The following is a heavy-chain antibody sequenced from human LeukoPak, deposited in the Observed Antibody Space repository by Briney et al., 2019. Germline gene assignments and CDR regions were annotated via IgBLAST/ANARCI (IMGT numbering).Heavy chain of an antibody. CDR3: ARIMVRGQLYYYYGMDV. Sequence: SETLSLTCTVSGGSISSYYWSWIRQPPGKGLEWIGYIYYSGSTNYNPSLKSRVTISVDTSKNQFSLKLSSVTAADTAVYYCARIMVRGQLYYYYGMDVWGQGTTVTVSS. CDR2: IYYSGST. J-gene: IGHJ6*02. D-gene: IGHD3-10*01. V-gene: IGHV4-59*08. CDR1: GGSISSYY.